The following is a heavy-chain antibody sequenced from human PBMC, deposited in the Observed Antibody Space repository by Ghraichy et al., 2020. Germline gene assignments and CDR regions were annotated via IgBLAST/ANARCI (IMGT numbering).Heavy chain of an antibody. J-gene: IGHJ5*02. Sequence: SETLSLTCTVSGGSISTHYWSWIRQPQGPGLEWNGYSYFNGSTNYNPSLTSRVAITVEASTNLFSLKLSFVTAADTAVYYCARARDYYVSSGYHALDPWGQGTLVTVSS. CDR1: GGSISTHY. D-gene: IGHD3-22*01. CDR3: ARARDYYVSSGYHALDP. CDR2: SYFNGST. V-gene: IGHV4-59*11.